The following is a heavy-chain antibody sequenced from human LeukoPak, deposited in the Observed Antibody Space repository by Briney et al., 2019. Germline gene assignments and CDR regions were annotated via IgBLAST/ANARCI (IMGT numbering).Heavy chain of an antibody. Sequence: SETLSLTCTVSGGSISSYYWSWIRQPPGKGLEWIGYIYYSGSTNYNPSLKSQVTISVDTSKNQFSLKLSSVTAADTAVYYCARDNGSYDYYYYGMDVWGQGTTVTVSS. CDR3: ARDNGSYDYYYYGMDV. CDR2: IYYSGST. CDR1: GGSISSYY. J-gene: IGHJ6*02. D-gene: IGHD1-26*01. V-gene: IGHV4-59*01.